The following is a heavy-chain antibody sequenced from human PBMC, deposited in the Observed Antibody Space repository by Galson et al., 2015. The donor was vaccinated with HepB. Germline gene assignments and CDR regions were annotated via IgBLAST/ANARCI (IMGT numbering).Heavy chain of an antibody. D-gene: IGHD3-22*01. V-gene: IGHV1-69*01. CDR3: ARDRIAVVAGVYYNGLDV. CDR2: IIPIFGTA. Sequence: VRQAPGQGLEWMGGIIPIFGTANYAQKFQGRVTITADESTSTAYIELSSLTSEDTAVYYCARDRIAVVAGVYYNGLDVWGQGTTVTVSS. J-gene: IGHJ6*02.